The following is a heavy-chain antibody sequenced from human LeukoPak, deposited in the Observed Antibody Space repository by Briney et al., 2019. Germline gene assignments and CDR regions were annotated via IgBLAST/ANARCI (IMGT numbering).Heavy chain of an antibody. Sequence: PSETLSLTCTVSGGSLSSYYWSRIRQPPGKGLEWIGYIYYSGSTNYNPSLKSRVTIPVDMSKNQFSLKLSSVTAADTAVYYCARQSGNGYSGYDFQAFDIWGQGTMVTVSS. D-gene: IGHD5-12*01. CDR2: IYYSGST. CDR3: ARQSGNGYSGYDFQAFDI. J-gene: IGHJ3*02. CDR1: GGSLSSYY. V-gene: IGHV4-59*08.